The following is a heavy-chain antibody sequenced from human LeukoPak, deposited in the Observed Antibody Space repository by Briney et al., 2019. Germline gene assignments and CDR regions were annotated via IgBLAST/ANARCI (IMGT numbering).Heavy chain of an antibody. CDR3: ARGNGDTAMVTLDHYYYYYYMDV. D-gene: IGHD5-18*01. CDR1: GFTFSTYA. CDR2: ISGSGGST. J-gene: IGHJ6*03. V-gene: IGHV3-23*01. Sequence: PGGSLRLSCAASGFTFSTYAMSWVRQAPGKGLEWVSPISGSGGSTYYADSVKGRFTISRDNSKNTLYLQMNSLRAEDTAVYYCARGNGDTAMVTLDHYYYYYYMDVWGKGTTVTVSS.